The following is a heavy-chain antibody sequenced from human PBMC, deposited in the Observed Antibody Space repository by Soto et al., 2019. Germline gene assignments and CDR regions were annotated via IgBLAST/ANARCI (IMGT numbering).Heavy chain of an antibody. J-gene: IGHJ5*02. Sequence: GGSLRLSSAASGFSFSSYAMSWVRQAPGKGLEWVSALGRGGGRTHYADSVKGRFTISRDNAKNTLYLQMDSLRAEDTAVYYSARGGNWFDPWGQGTLVTVSS. V-gene: IGHV3-23*01. CDR3: ARGGNWFDP. D-gene: IGHD3-10*01. CDR2: LGRGGGRT. CDR1: GFSFSSYA.